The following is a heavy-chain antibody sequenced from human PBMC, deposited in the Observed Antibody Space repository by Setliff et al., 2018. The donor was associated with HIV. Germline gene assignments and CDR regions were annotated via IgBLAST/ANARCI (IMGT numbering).Heavy chain of an antibody. J-gene: IGHJ4*02. CDR1: GYTFTNYG. D-gene: IGHD2-2*01. V-gene: IGHV1-18*01. CDR2: IGAKNDNT. CDR3: ARPAATWDFDY. Sequence: ASVKVSCKASGYTFTNYGITWVRQAPGHRLEWMGWIGAKNDNTNYARQFQGRVTMTTDTSTNTVYMELRSLTSDDTAVYYCARPAATWDFDYLGQGTLVTVSS.